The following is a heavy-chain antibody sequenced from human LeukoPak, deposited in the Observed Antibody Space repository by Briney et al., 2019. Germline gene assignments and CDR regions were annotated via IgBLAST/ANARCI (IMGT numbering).Heavy chain of an antibody. J-gene: IGHJ4*02. CDR1: GFTFSSYA. CDR2: ISYDGSNK. CDR3: ARDRDRNYYFDY. Sequence: GGSLRLSCAASGFTFSSYAMHWVRQAPGKGLEWVAVISYDGSNKYYADSVKGRFTISRDNSKNTLYLQMNSLRAEDTAVYYCARDRDRNYYFDYWGQGTLVTVSS. V-gene: IGHV3-30-3*01.